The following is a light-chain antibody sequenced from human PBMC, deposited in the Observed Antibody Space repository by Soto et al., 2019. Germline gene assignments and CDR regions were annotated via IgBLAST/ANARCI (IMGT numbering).Light chain of an antibody. V-gene: IGKV3-15*01. CDR1: QSLSDT. J-gene: IGKJ1*01. CDR3: QQYRSWPRT. Sequence: EILMTQSPATLSVSTGERATLSCRASQSLSDTFAWYQQKPGQAPRLLIYGASTRATGIPARFTGSGSGTEFTLTISSPQSEDIAVYYCQQYRSWPRTFGQGTKVEIK. CDR2: GAS.